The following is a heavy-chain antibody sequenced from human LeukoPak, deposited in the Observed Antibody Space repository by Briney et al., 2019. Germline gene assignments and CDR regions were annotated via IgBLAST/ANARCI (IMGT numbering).Heavy chain of an antibody. J-gene: IGHJ4*02. V-gene: IGHV4-39*07. D-gene: IGHD6-19*01. CDR1: GGSISSSSYY. CDR2: IYYSGST. CDR3: ARDVGWYPH. Sequence: SETLSLTCTVSGGSISSSSYYWGWIRQPPGKGLEWIGSIYYSGSTYYNPSLKSRVTISVDTSKNQFSLKLSSVTATDTAVYYCARDVGWYPHWGQGTLVTVSS.